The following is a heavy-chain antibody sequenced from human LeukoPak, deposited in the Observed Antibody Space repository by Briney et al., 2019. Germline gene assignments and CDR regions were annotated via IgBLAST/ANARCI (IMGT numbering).Heavy chain of an antibody. Sequence: ASVKVSCKASGYTFTDYYMHWVRQAPGQGLEWMGWINPSSDGTNYAQKFQGRVTVTRDTSISTAYMDLSRLRSDDTAVYYCARAGVWDYSDSSGYHNAAFDIWGQGTMATVSS. J-gene: IGHJ3*02. CDR1: GYTFTDYY. D-gene: IGHD3-22*01. CDR3: ARAGVWDYSDSSGYHNAAFDI. V-gene: IGHV1-2*02. CDR2: INPSSDGT.